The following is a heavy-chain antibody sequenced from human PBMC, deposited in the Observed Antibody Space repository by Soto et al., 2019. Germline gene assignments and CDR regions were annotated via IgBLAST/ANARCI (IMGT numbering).Heavy chain of an antibody. Sequence: EVQLLESGGGLVQPGGSLRLSCAASGFTFSTYAMSWVRQAPGKGLEWVSGMSGSGGSTYYADSVKGRFTISRDNSKNTLYLQMNSLRAEDTAVYYCMHLYSYGSGSYYKWGQGTLGTVSS. CDR3: MHLYSYGSGSYYK. CDR2: MSGSGGST. D-gene: IGHD3-10*01. V-gene: IGHV3-23*01. CDR1: GFTFSTYA. J-gene: IGHJ4*02.